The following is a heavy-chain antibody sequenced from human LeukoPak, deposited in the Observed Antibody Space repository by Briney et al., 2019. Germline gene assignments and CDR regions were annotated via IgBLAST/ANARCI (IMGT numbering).Heavy chain of an antibody. Sequence: ASVKVSCKASGYTFTSYAMHWVRQAPGQRLEWMGWINAGNGNTKYSQKFQGRVTITRDTSASTAYMELSSLRSEDTAVYYCARVVTMVRGVITHFDYWGQGTLVTVSS. V-gene: IGHV1-3*01. D-gene: IGHD3-10*01. CDR1: GYTFTSYA. CDR3: ARVVTMVRGVITHFDY. CDR2: INAGNGNT. J-gene: IGHJ4*02.